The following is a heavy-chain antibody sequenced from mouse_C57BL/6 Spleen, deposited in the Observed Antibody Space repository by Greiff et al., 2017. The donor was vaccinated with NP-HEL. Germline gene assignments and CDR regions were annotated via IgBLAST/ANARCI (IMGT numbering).Heavy chain of an antibody. J-gene: IGHJ3*01. Sequence: QVQLQQPGAELVMPGASVKLSCKASGYTFTSYWMHWVKQRPGQGLEWIGEIDPSDSYTNYNQKFKGKSTLTVDKSSSTAYMQLSSLTSEDSAVYYCARTHYYGSSPWFAYWGKGTLVTVSA. CDR3: ARTHYYGSSPWFAY. CDR2: IDPSDSYT. V-gene: IGHV1-69*01. D-gene: IGHD1-1*01. CDR1: GYTFTSYW.